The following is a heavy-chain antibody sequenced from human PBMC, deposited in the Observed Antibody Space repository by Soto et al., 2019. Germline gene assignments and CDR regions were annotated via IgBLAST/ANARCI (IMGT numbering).Heavy chain of an antibody. CDR2: IYYSGST. D-gene: IGHD6-13*01. V-gene: IGHV4-39*07. CDR1: GGSISSSSYY. Sequence: SETLSLTCTVSGGSISSSSYYWGWIRQPPGKGLEWIGSIYYSGSTNYNPSLKSRVTISVDKSKNQFSLKLSSVTAADTAVYYCARDRDSSWYYFDYWGQGTLVTVSS. CDR3: ARDRDSSWYYFDY. J-gene: IGHJ4*02.